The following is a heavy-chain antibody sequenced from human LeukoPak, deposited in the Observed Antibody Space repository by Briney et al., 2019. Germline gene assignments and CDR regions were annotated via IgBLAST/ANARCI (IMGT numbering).Heavy chain of an antibody. CDR2: INHSGST. J-gene: IGHJ4*02. CDR1: GGSFSGYY. CDR3: ARGYYDSSGYSGFDY. Sequence: PSETLSLTCAVYGGSFSGYYWSWIRQPPGKGLEWIGEINHSGSTNYNPSLKSRVTISVDTSKNQFSLKLSSVTAADTAVYYCARGYYDSSGYSGFDYWGQGTLVTVSS. D-gene: IGHD3-22*01. V-gene: IGHV4-34*01.